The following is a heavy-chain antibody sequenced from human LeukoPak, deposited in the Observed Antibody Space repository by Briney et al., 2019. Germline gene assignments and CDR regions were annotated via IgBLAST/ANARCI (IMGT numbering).Heavy chain of an antibody. J-gene: IGHJ4*02. D-gene: IGHD1-14*01. CDR3: ARASGGGNFDY. V-gene: IGHV1-2*02. Sequence: GASVKVSCKASGYTFTSHYMHWVRQAPGQGLELMGWINPNSGGTNYAQKFQGRVTMTRDTSISTAYMELSRLRSDDTAVYYCARASGGGNFDYWGQGTLVTVSS. CDR1: GYTFTSHY. CDR2: INPNSGGT.